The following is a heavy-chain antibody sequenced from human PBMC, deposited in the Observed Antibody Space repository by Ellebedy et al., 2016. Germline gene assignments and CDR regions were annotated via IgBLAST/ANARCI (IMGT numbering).Heavy chain of an antibody. V-gene: IGHV4-34*01. CDR3: ARDEVGATKYYYYYYMDV. J-gene: IGHJ6*03. D-gene: IGHD1-26*01. Sequence: SETLSLTXAVYGGSFSGYYWSWIRQPPGKGLEWIGEINHSGSTNYNPSLKSRVTISVDTSKNQFSLKLSSVTAADTAVYYCARDEVGATKYYYYYYMDVWGKGTTVTVSS. CDR2: INHSGST. CDR1: GGSFSGYY.